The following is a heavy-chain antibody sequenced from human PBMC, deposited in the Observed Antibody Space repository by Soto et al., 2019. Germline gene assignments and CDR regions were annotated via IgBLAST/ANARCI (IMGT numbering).Heavy chain of an antibody. Sequence: QITLKESGPALVKPTQTLTLTCSVSGFSLSTHGVGVTWIRQPPGNALEWLALIYWDDDKRYSPSLKSRLTVTRDASKNQVVLTLTNMAPVDTGTYYCAHRRLDGWYSDLDFWGQGTLVTVSS. D-gene: IGHD6-19*01. CDR2: IYWDDDK. J-gene: IGHJ4*02. CDR1: GFSLSTHGVG. CDR3: AHRRLDGWYSDLDF. V-gene: IGHV2-5*02.